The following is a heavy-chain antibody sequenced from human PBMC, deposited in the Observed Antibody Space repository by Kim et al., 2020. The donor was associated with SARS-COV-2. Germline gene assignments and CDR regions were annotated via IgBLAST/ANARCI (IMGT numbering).Heavy chain of an antibody. Sequence: SETLSLTCAVYGGSFSGYYWSWIRQPPGKGLEWIGEINHSGSTNYNPSLKSRVTISVDTSKNQFSLKLSSVTAADTAVYYCARGGRRDYTIFGVVPLLDV. V-gene: IGHV4-34*01. D-gene: IGHD3-3*01. CDR1: GGSFSGYY. CDR3: ARGGRRDYTIFGVVPLLDV. CDR2: INHSGST. J-gene: IGHJ6*01.